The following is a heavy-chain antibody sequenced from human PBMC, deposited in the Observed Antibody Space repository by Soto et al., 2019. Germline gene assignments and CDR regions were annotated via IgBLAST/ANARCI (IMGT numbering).Heavy chain of an antibody. CDR3: FIKAWDPPRWFDP. CDR1: GGSISSNNW. CDR2: IYHSGST. Sequence: SETLSLTCGVSGGSISSNNWWSWVRQPPGKGLEWIGEIYHSGSTNYNSSLKSRVTISVDKSKNQFSLKLISVTAADTAVYYCFIKAWDPPRWFDPWCQGILVTVS. J-gene: IGHJ5*02. D-gene: IGHD3-10*01. V-gene: IGHV4-4*02.